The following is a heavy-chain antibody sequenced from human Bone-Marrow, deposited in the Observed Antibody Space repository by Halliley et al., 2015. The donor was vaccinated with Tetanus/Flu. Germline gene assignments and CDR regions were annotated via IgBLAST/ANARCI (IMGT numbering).Heavy chain of an antibody. J-gene: IGHJ6*02. CDR2: IFYGGST. D-gene: IGHD2-15*01. Sequence: TLSLTCTVSGDSISSAAYFWSWIRQDPGKGLEWIGHIFYGGSTYYNPSLQSRVTTSVDTSKNQFSLKMTSVTAADTAVYYCARGLGDRGYCSSGSCYYYYGMDVWGQGTTVTVSS. CDR1: GDSISSAAYF. V-gene: IGHV4-31*03. CDR3: ARGLGDRGYCSSGSCYYYYGMDV.